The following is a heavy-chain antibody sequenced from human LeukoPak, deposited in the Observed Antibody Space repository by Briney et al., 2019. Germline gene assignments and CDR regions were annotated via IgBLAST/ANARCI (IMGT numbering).Heavy chain of an antibody. Sequence: PSETLSLTCTVSGGSISSSSYYWGWIRQPPGKGLEWIGSIYYSGSTYYNPSLKSRVTISVDTSKNQFSLKLSSVTAADTAVYYCARDHSGYDPLGYFDLWGRGTLVTVSS. CDR2: IYYSGST. V-gene: IGHV4-39*07. J-gene: IGHJ2*01. CDR3: ARDHSGYDPLGYFDL. CDR1: GGSISSSSYY. D-gene: IGHD5-12*01.